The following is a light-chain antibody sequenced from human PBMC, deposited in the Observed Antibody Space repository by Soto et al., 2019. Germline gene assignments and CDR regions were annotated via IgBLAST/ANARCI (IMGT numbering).Light chain of an antibody. CDR3: QQYKTSPWT. J-gene: IGKJ1*01. V-gene: IGKV1-5*03. CDR2: KTS. CDR1: QSISSY. Sequence: DIQMTQSPSSLSASVGDRVTITCRASQSISSYLNWYQQKPGKAPKVVIYKTSTLESGVPSRFSGGGSGTEFTLSISSLQPDDFETYYCQQYKTSPWTFGQGTQVDIK.